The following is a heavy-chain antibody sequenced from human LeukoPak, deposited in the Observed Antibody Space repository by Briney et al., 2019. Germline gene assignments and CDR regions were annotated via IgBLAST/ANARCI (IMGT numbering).Heavy chain of an antibody. CDR1: GFTFSNYA. CDR2: ISGSGAST. D-gene: IGHD2-2*03. V-gene: IGHV3-23*01. CDR3: AKSPSQGHLDDYYYYMDV. J-gene: IGHJ6*03. Sequence: HPGGSLRLSCAASGFTFSNYAMSWVRQAPGKGLEWVSAISGSGASTYYADSVKGRFTISRDNSKNTLYLQMKSLRAEDTAVYYCAKSPSQGHLDDYYYYMDVWGKGTTVTVS.